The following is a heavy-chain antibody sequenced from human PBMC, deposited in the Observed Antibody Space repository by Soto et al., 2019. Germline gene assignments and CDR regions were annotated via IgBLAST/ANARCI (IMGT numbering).Heavy chain of an antibody. J-gene: IGHJ4*02. CDR2: ISAYNGNT. Sequence: GASVKVSCKASGYTFTRYGVSWVRQAPGQGLEWMGWISAYNGNTNYAQKLQGRGTMTTDTSTCTAYMELRSLRSDDTPVYYCARDSGLGDITPYYFDCWGQGTRVTVAS. CDR3: ARDSGLGDITPYYFDC. D-gene: IGHD3-22*01. CDR1: GYTFTRYG. V-gene: IGHV1-18*01.